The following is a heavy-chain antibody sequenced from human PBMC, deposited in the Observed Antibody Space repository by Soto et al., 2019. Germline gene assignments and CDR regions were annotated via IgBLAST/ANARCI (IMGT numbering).Heavy chain of an antibody. CDR3: AREYCRGGSCYGTDY. Sequence: QVQLVQSGAEVKKPGASVKVSCKASGYRFNTYGISWVRQAPGQGLEWMGWISAKNDNAKYAQNFQGRVTMTTDTSTNTGYMELRSLRSDDTAVYYCAREYCRGGSCYGTDYWGQGTLVTVSS. V-gene: IGHV1-18*01. D-gene: IGHD2-15*01. CDR2: ISAKNDNA. J-gene: IGHJ4*02. CDR1: GYRFNTYG.